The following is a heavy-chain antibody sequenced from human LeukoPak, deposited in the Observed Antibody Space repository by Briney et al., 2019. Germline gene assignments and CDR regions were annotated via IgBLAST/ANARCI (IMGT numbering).Heavy chain of an antibody. Sequence: GGSLRLSCAASGFTFSSYEMNWVRQAPGKGLEWVSYISSSGSVIYDADSLKGRFTISRDNAKNSLFLQMNSLRAEDTAVYYCARQTPYYDSSGYYYAHTFDIWGQGTVVTVSS. CDR1: GFTFSSYE. CDR2: ISSSGSVI. CDR3: ARQTPYYDSSGYYYAHTFDI. D-gene: IGHD3-22*01. J-gene: IGHJ3*02. V-gene: IGHV3-48*03.